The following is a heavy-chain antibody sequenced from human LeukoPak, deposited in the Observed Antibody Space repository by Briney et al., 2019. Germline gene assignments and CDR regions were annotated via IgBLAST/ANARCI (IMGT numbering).Heavy chain of an antibody. Sequence: TSSETLSLTCTVSGGSISSGDYYWSWIRQPPGKGLEWIGYIYYSGSTYYNPSLKSRVTISVDTSKNQFSLKLRSVTAADTAVYYCARDRVVVDAFDIWGQGTMVTVSS. CDR1: GGSISSGDYY. J-gene: IGHJ3*02. CDR2: IYYSGST. CDR3: ARDRVVVDAFDI. D-gene: IGHD2-15*01. V-gene: IGHV4-30-4*01.